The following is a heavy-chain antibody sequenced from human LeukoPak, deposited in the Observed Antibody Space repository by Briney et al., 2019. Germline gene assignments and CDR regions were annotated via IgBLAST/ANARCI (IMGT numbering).Heavy chain of an antibody. CDR3: ARKNGLDY. CDR2: INEDGSEK. CDR1: GFTFSSDW. V-gene: IGHV3-7*01. Sequence: GGSLRLSCAASGFTFSSDWMSWVRQAPGKGLEWVANINEDGSEKHYVDSVKGRFTISRDNAKNSLYLQMNSLRAEDTAVYYCARKNGLDYWGQGTLVTVSS. J-gene: IGHJ4*02.